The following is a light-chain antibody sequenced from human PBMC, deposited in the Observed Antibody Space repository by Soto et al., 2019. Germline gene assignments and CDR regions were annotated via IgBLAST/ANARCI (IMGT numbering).Light chain of an antibody. CDR2: KAA. CDR3: QQYDNYHPRT. CDR1: QSISIW. V-gene: IGKV1-5*03. Sequence: DIQMTQSPSTLSASVGDRVTITCRASQSISIWLAWYQQKPGKAPTILISKAASLVSGAPSRFSGCGSVSDFPLTNRSPQADDCATYYRQQYDNYHPRTFXQGTKVDSK. J-gene: IGKJ1*01.